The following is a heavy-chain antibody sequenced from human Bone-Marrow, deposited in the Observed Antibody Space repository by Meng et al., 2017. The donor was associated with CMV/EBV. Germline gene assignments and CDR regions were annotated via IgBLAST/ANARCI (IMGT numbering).Heavy chain of an antibody. V-gene: IGHV1-69*05. CDR2: VIPIFGTA. Sequence: SVKVSCKASGASFSNFAISWVRQAPGQGLEWMGGVIPIFGTANYAQKFQGRVTTTTDESTSTAYMELSSLRSEDTAVYYCARAKVGATPFDYWGQGTRVTVSS. J-gene: IGHJ4*02. D-gene: IGHD1-26*01. CDR1: GASFSNFA. CDR3: ARAKVGATPFDY.